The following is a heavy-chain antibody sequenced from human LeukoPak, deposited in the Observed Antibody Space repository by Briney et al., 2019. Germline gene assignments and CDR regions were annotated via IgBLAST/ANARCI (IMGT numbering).Heavy chain of an antibody. CDR1: GYTFTSYG. CDR2: ISAYNGNT. D-gene: IGHD3-9*01. V-gene: IGHV1-18*01. J-gene: IGHJ5*02. Sequence: ASVKVSCKASGYTFTSYGTSWVRQAPGQGLEWMGWISAYNGNTNYAQKLQGRVTMTTDTSTSTAYMELRSLRSDDTAVYYCARGLAGYFDWLRETGWFDPWGQGTLVTVSS. CDR3: ARGLAGYFDWLRETGWFDP.